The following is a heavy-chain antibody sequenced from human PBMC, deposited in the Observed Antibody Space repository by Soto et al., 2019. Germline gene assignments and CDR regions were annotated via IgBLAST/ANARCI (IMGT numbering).Heavy chain of an antibody. CDR3: ARDHIAAAGTGSDWFDP. CDR1: GGSFSGYY. V-gene: IGHV4-34*01. CDR2: INHSGST. D-gene: IGHD6-13*01. J-gene: IGHJ5*02. Sequence: SETLSLTCAVYGGSFSGYYWSWIRQPPGKGLEWIGEINHSGSTNYNPSLKSRVTISVDTSKNQFSLKLSSVTAADTAVYYCARDHIAAAGTGSDWFDPWGQGTLVTVSS.